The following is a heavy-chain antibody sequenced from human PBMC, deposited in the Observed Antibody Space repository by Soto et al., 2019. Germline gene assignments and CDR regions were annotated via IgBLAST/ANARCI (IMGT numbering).Heavy chain of an antibody. D-gene: IGHD2-2*01. Sequence: GASVKVSCKASGYTFTSYAMHWVRQAPGQRLEWMGWINAGNGNTKYSQKFQGRVTITRDTSASTAYMELSSLRSEDTAVYYCARVFVVVPAAGGWFDPWGQGTLVTVSS. CDR3: ARVFVVVPAAGGWFDP. CDR1: GYTFTSYA. J-gene: IGHJ5*02. V-gene: IGHV1-3*01. CDR2: INAGNGNT.